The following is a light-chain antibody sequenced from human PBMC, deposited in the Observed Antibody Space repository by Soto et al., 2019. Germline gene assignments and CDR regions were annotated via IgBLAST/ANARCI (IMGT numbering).Light chain of an antibody. J-gene: IGKJ1*01. V-gene: IGKV4-1*01. Sequence: DIVMTQSPDSLAVSLGERATINCKSSRSVLYSSNNQNYLAWYQQKPGQSPKLLIYWASARESGVPDRFSGSGSGTDFTLTISSLQADDVAVYYCQQYYTTPRTFGQGTKVEIK. CDR1: RSVLYSSNNQNY. CDR3: QQYYTTPRT. CDR2: WAS.